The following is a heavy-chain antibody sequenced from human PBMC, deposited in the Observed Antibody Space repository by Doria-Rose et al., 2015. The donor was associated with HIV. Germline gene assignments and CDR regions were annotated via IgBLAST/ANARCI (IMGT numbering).Heavy chain of an antibody. Sequence: QESGPVLVKPTETLTLTCTVSGVSLSSPGMGVSWIRQPPGKALEWLAYILSDDERSYKTSLKSRLTISRGTSKSQVVLTMTDMDLVDTATYYCARIKSSRWYHKYYFDFWGQGTLVIVSA. V-gene: IGHV2-26*01. CDR1: GVSLSSPGMG. J-gene: IGHJ4*02. CDR2: ILSDDER. CDR3: ARIKSSRWYHKYYFDF. D-gene: IGHD6-13*01.